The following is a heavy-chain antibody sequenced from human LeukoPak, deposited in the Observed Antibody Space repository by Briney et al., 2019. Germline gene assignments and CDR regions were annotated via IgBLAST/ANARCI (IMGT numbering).Heavy chain of an antibody. CDR2: ISGSGGST. D-gene: IGHD3-10*01. Sequence: GGSLRLSCAASGFTFSSYAMSWVRQAPGKGLEWVSAISGSGGSTYYADSVKGRFTISRDNSKNTLYLQMNSLRAEDTAVYYCAKVLAMVRGVRAYYYYGMDVWGQGTTVTVSS. J-gene: IGHJ6*02. CDR3: AKVLAMVRGVRAYYYYGMDV. CDR1: GFTFSSYA. V-gene: IGHV3-23*01.